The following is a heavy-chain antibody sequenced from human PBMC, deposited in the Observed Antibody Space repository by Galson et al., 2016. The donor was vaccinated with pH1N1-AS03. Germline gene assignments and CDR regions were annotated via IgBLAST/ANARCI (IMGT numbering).Heavy chain of an antibody. Sequence: SVKVSCKASGYIFTDFYVHWVRQAPGQGLEWMGWINPENGVTNYAQKFQAWVTMTGDTSLSTAYMELHGLKSDDTAVYYCARDPRGPCSSATCATTYYFGMDVWGQGTTVIVSS. D-gene: IGHD1-26*01. CDR1: GYIFTDFY. J-gene: IGHJ6*02. CDR2: INPENGVT. V-gene: IGHV1-2*04. CDR3: ARDPRGPCSSATCATTYYFGMDV.